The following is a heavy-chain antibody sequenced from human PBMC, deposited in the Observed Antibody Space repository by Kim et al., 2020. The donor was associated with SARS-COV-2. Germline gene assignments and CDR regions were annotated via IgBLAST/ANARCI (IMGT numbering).Heavy chain of an antibody. V-gene: IGHV4-39*01. CDR2: INYSGNT. J-gene: IGHJ4*02. CDR3: ARLVSENSAVEY. CDR1: GDSISRSSNY. Sequence: SETLSLTCTVSGDSISRSSNYWGWIRHPPGKGLEWIGSINYSGNTYYNPSLKSRVTISVDTSKNQFSLKMRSVTAADTAVYYCARLVSENSAVEYWGQGTLVTVSS.